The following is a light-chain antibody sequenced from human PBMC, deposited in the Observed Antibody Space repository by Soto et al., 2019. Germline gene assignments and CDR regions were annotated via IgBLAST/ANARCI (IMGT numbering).Light chain of an antibody. CDR2: LNSDGSH. CDR1: SGHSSYA. Sequence: QPVLTQSPSASASLGASVKLTCTLSSGHSSYAIAWHQQQPEKGPRYLIKLNSDGSHSKGEGIPDRFSGSSSGAERYLTISSLQSEDEADYYCQTWGTGIHVFGTGTKLTVL. CDR3: QTWGTGIHV. V-gene: IGLV4-69*01. J-gene: IGLJ1*01.